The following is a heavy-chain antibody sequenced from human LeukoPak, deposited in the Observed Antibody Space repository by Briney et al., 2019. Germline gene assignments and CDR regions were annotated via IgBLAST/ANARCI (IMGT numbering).Heavy chain of an antibody. J-gene: IGHJ4*02. D-gene: IGHD3-10*01. CDR1: GFTFSSYG. Sequence: GGSLRLSCAASGFTFSSYGMHWVRQAPGKGLEWVAVISYDGSNKYYADSVKGRFTISRDNSKNTLYLQMNSLRAEDTAVYYCAKSDPGYYYGSGSKMDYWGQGTLVTVSS. V-gene: IGHV3-30*18. CDR2: ISYDGSNK. CDR3: AKSDPGYYYGSGSKMDY.